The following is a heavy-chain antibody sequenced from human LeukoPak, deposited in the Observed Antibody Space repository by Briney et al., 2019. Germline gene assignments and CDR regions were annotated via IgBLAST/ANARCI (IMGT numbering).Heavy chain of an antibody. V-gene: IGHV3-49*03. D-gene: IGHD1-1*01. CDR1: GFNFGDYA. CDR2: IRSKAYGETA. Sequence: GRSLRLSCTASGFNFGDYAMSWIRQAPGKGQEWVGFIRSKAYGETADYAASVKGRFTISRDDSKAIAYLQMNSLKTEDTAVYHCTRDRGAYNLYDYWGQGTLVTVSS. CDR3: TRDRGAYNLYDY. J-gene: IGHJ4*02.